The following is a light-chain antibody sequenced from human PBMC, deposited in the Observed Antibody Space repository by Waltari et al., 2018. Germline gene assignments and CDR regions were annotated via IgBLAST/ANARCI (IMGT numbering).Light chain of an antibody. CDR3: QQYGTSPHT. V-gene: IGKV3-20*01. J-gene: IGKJ4*01. CDR1: QNVNSRS. CDR2: GAA. Sequence: EIVLTQSPGTLSLSPGERATLSCRASQNVNSRSLAWYQQKPGQAPRLLIFGAATRATDIPDRFSGSGSGTAVTLTITRLEAEDFAVYYCQQYGTSPHTFGGGTKVEI.